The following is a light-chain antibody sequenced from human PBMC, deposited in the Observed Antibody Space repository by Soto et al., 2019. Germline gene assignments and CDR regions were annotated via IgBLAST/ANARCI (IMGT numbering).Light chain of an antibody. CDR3: QQYGSSLGLT. CDR2: GAS. Sequence: EIVLTQSPGTLSLSPGERATLSCGASQSVSSTYLAWYQQKPGQAPRLLIYGASNRATGIPDRFSGSGSGTDFTLTISRLEPEDFAVYYCQQYGSSLGLTFGGGTKVEIK. V-gene: IGKV3-20*01. J-gene: IGKJ4*01. CDR1: QSVSSTY.